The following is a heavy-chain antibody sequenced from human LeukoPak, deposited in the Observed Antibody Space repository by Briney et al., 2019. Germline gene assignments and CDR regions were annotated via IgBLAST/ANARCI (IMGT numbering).Heavy chain of an antibody. J-gene: IGHJ6*02. V-gene: IGHV3-21*01. CDR2: ISSSSSYI. D-gene: IGHD3-22*01. CDR3: ARGPRDSITMIVVVRHYGMDV. Sequence: GGSLRLSCAASGFTFSSYSMTWVRQAPGKGLEWVSSISSSSSYIYYADSVKGRFTISRDNDKNSLYLQMNSLRAEDTAVYYCARGPRDSITMIVVVRHYGMDVWGQGTTVTVSS. CDR1: GFTFSSYS.